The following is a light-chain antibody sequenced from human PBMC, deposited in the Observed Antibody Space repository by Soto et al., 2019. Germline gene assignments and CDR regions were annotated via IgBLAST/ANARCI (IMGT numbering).Light chain of an antibody. J-gene: IGLJ1*01. CDR1: SSDVGAYNY. V-gene: IGLV2-11*01. CDR3: CSYTLTAYV. Sequence: SVLTQPRSVSGSPGQSVTISCTGTSSDVGAYNYVSWYQQHPAKAPNLIISDVSKRPSGVPDLFSGSKSGNTASLTISRLQAFYEGASSCCSYTLTAYVFRTGTKVPVL. CDR2: DVS.